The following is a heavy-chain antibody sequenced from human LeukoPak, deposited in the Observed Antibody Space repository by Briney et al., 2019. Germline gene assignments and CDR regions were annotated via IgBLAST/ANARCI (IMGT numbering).Heavy chain of an antibody. CDR2: IYYSGST. CDR3: ARRRYSSGYYYGY. J-gene: IGHJ4*02. V-gene: IGHV4-39*01. D-gene: IGHD3-22*01. CDR1: GGSISSSSYY. Sequence: SETLSLTCTVSGGSISSSSYYWGWIRQPPGKGLEWIGSIYYSGSTYYNPSLKSRVTISVDTSKNQFSLKLSSVTAAGTAVYYCARRRYSSGYYYGYWGQGTLVTVSS.